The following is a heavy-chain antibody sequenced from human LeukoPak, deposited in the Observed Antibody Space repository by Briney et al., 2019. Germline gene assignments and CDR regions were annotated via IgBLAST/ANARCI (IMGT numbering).Heavy chain of an antibody. J-gene: IGHJ3*02. CDR3: ASPLTVTTLHAFDI. CDR1: GGTFSSYA. D-gene: IGHD4-17*01. Sequence: GASVKVSCKASGGTFSSYAISWVRQAPGQGLEWMGGIIPIFGTANYAQKFQGRVTITADESTSTAYMELSSLRSEDTAVYYCASPLTVTTLHAFDIWGQGTMVTVSS. V-gene: IGHV1-69*13. CDR2: IIPIFGTA.